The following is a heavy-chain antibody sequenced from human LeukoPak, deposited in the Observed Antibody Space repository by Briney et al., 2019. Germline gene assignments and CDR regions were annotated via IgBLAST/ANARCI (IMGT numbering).Heavy chain of an antibody. J-gene: IGHJ6*02. V-gene: IGHV4-31*03. D-gene: IGHD5-18*01. CDR1: GGSISSGGYY. Sequence: SQTLSLTCTVSGGSISSGGYYWSWIRQHPGKGLEWIGYIYYSGSTYYNPSLKSRVTISVDTSKNQFSLKLISVTAADTAVYYCASSAMVRDYYYYGMDVWGQGTTVTVSS. CDR3: ASSAMVRDYYYYGMDV. CDR2: IYYSGST.